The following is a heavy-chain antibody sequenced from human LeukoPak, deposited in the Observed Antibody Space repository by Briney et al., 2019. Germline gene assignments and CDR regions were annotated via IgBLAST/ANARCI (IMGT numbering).Heavy chain of an antibody. V-gene: IGHV3-7*01. CDR2: IKPDGNER. CDR1: GCTFNTYW. D-gene: IGHD6-19*01. J-gene: IGHJ3*01. CDR3: ARRQWTAFDV. Sequence: GGSLRLSCAASGCTFNTYWISWVRQAPGKGLQWVANIKPDGNERYYVDYVKGRFTISRDNARSSLYLQMNSLRVEDTAIYYCARRQWTAFDVWGQGTMVTVSS.